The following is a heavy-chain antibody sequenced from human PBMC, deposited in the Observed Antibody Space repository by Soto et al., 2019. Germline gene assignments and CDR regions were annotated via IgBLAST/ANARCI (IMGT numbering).Heavy chain of an antibody. CDR2: ISGSGDRT. CDR3: AKGGYYDVSASFSYYFDY. CDR1: GFTFSSYA. D-gene: IGHD3-16*01. Sequence: GGSLRLSCEASGFTFSSYAMSWVRQTPGKGLEWVSGISGSGDRTDYADSVKGRFTISRDNSKDTLYLQMNSLRAEDTTVYYCAKGGYYDVSASFSYYFDYWGQGTLVTVSS. V-gene: IGHV3-23*01. J-gene: IGHJ4*02.